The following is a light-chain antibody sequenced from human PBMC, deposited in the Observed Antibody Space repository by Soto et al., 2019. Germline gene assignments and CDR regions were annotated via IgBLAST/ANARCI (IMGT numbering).Light chain of an antibody. CDR1: QDISNY. V-gene: IGKV1-33*01. CDR2: DAS. Sequence: DIPMTQPPSSLSASVGGRVTITCPASQDISNYLTWYQQKPGKAPKLLIYDASNLETGVPSRFSGSGSGTDFTFTISSLQPEDSATYYCQQYNNLPITFGQGTRMEIK. CDR3: QQYNNLPIT. J-gene: IGKJ5*01.